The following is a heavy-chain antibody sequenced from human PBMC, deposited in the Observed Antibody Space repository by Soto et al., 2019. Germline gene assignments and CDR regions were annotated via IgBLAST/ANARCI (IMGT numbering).Heavy chain of an antibody. CDR1: GYTFTSYA. D-gene: IGHD1-26*01. CDR3: ARDHSGSYSAGGFDI. Sequence: ASVKVSCKASGYTFTSYAMHWVRQAPGQGLEWMGWINPNSGGTNYAQKFQGWVTMTRDTSISTAYMELSRLRSDDTAVYYCARDHSGSYSAGGFDIWGQGTMVTVSS. V-gene: IGHV1-2*04. J-gene: IGHJ3*02. CDR2: INPNSGGT.